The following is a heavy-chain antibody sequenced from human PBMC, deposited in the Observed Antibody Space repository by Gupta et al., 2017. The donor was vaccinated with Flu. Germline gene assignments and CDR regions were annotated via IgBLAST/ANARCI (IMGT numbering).Heavy chain of an antibody. CDR3: ARDFAVTFGFPYGMDV. Sequence: EVQLVESGGGLVKPGGSLRLSCAASGFTFSSYSMNWVRQAPGKGLEWVSSISSSSSYIYYADSVKGRFTISRDNAKNSLYLQMNSLRAEDTAVYYCARDFAVTFGFPYGMDVWGQGTTVTVSS. CDR2: ISSSSSYI. J-gene: IGHJ6*02. D-gene: IGHD4-4*01. CDR1: GFTFSSYS. V-gene: IGHV3-21*01.